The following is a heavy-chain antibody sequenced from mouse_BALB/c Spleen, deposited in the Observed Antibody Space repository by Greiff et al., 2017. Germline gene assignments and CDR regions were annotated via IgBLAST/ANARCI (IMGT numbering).Heavy chain of an antibody. CDR1: GFTFSSYA. D-gene: IGHD1-1*01. Sequence: VQLKQSGGGLVKPGGSLKLSCAASGFTFSSYAMSWVRQTPEKRLEWVASISSGGSTYYPDSVKGRFTISRDNARNILYLQMSSLRSEDTAMYYCARGRDYYGSSFAYWGQGTLVTVSA. J-gene: IGHJ3*01. CDR3: ARGRDYYGSSFAY. CDR2: ISSGGST. V-gene: IGHV5-6-5*01.